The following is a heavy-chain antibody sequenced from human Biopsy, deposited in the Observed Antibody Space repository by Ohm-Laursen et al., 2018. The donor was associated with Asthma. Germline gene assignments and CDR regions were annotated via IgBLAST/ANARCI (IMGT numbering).Heavy chain of an antibody. J-gene: IGHJ4*02. CDR2: ISFDGSNE. V-gene: IGHV3-30*03. CDR1: GFSFSNFG. D-gene: IGHD3-22*01. CDR3: ARGDSSDWSHYYFDY. Sequence: SLRLSCAASGFSFSNFGMHCVRQAPGKRLEWVAVISFDGSNEDYADSVKGRFTISRDDSKNTLYLQMHSLRAEDTAVYYCARGDSSDWSHYYFDYWGQGTQVTVSS.